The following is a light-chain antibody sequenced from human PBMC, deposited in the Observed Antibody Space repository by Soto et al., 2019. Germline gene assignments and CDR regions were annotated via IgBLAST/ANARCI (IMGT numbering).Light chain of an antibody. CDR3: SSSIPSNIVV. V-gene: IGLV2-14*01. Sequence: QSALTQPASGSGSPGQSITISCTGTISDVGDYNYVSWYQQHPGKAPNLIIYEVSHRLSGVSNRFSGSKSGHTASLTIAGLQDDDEADYYCSSSIPSNIVVFGGGTKLTVL. CDR2: EVS. CDR1: ISDVGDYNY. J-gene: IGLJ2*01.